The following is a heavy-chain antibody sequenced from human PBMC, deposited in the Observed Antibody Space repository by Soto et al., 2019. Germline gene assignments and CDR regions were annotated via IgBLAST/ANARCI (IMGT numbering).Heavy chain of an antibody. Sequence: FCTMLVNPTQTLTLTCTFSGFSLSSNGVAVGWIREPPGKALEWLALIYWNDDKPYSPSLKSRLTLTKDTSNNKVVLTMTNMDPVDAATYYCAHKRCGTTSCYRGWFDPWGEGTLVNVSS. CDR2: IYWNDDK. CDR3: AHKRCGTTSCYRGWFDP. D-gene: IGHD2-2*01. J-gene: IGHJ5*02. CDR1: GFSLSSNGVA. V-gene: IGHV2-5*01.